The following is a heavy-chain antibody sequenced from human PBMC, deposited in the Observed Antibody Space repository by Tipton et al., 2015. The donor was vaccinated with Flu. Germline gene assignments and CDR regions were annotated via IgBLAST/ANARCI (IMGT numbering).Heavy chain of an antibody. Sequence: TLSPTCTVSGYSISSGYYWGWIRQPPGKGLEWIGSIYHSGSTYYNPSLKSRVTISVDTSKNQFSLKLSSVTAADTAVYYCARVLQWELRRGWFDPWGQGTLVTVSS. V-gene: IGHV4-38-2*02. CDR1: GYSISSGYY. D-gene: IGHD1-26*01. CDR2: IYHSGST. CDR3: ARVLQWELRRGWFDP. J-gene: IGHJ5*02.